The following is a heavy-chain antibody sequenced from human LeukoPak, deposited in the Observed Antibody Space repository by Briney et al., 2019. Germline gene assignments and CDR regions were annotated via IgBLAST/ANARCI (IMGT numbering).Heavy chain of an antibody. CDR2: IYSGGST. Sequence: TGGSLRLSCAASGFTVSSNYMSWVRQAPGKGLEWVSVIYSGGSTYYADSVKGRFTISRDNAKNSLYLQMNSLRAEDTALYYCAKDIGPAGTSFGYYYGMDVWGQGTTVTVSS. J-gene: IGHJ6*02. V-gene: IGHV3-53*05. CDR1: GFTVSSNY. CDR3: AKDIGPAGTSFGYYYGMDV. D-gene: IGHD6-19*01.